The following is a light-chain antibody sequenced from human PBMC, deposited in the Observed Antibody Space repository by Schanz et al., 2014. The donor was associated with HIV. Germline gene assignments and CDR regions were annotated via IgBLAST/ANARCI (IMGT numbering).Light chain of an antibody. CDR3: ATWDATVDAVL. CDR2: DNH. Sequence: QSVLTQPPSVSAAPGQKVTIACSGSAYNIGQNFVSWYQHLPGTAPKLLIYDNHERPSEIPDRFSASKTVTSAPLDIFGLQSGDEAEYYCATWDATVDAVLFGGGTKLTVL. V-gene: IGLV1-51*01. CDR1: AYNIGQNF. J-gene: IGLJ2*01.